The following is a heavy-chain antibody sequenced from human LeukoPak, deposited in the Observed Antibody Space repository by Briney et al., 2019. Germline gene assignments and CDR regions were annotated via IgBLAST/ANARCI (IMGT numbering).Heavy chain of an antibody. V-gene: IGHV3-53*01. CDR1: GFTFGDYA. J-gene: IGHJ4*02. D-gene: IGHD6-19*01. CDR3: ASWPVGWYGEDS. Sequence: GSLRLSCTASGFTFGDYAMSWFRQAPGKGLEWVSVIYGGGSTYYADSVKGRFTISRDTPKNTLYLQMNSLRVEDTAVYYCASWPVGWYGEDSWGQGTLVTVSS. CDR2: IYGGGST.